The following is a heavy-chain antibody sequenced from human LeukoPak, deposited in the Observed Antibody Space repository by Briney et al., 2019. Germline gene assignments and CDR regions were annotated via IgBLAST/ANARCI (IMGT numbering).Heavy chain of an antibody. D-gene: IGHD6-13*01. Sequence: PSETLSLTCAVYGGSFSGYYWSWIRQPPGKGLEWIGEINHSGSTNYNPSLKSRVTISVDRSKNQFSLKLSSVTAADTAVYYCARARIAAAGDFDYWGQGTLVTVSS. V-gene: IGHV4-34*01. CDR1: GGSFSGYY. J-gene: IGHJ4*02. CDR3: ARARIAAAGDFDY. CDR2: INHSGST.